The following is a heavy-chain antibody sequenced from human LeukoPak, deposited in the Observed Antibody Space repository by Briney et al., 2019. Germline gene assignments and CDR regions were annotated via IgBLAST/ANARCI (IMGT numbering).Heavy chain of an antibody. CDR3: ARGWDYDSGGRPTAYVY. D-gene: IGHD3-22*01. CDR2: IIPIFATA. V-gene: IGHV1-69*13. CDR1: GGTFSSYA. J-gene: IGHJ4*02. Sequence: SVKVSCKASGGTFSSYAISWVRQAPGQGLEWMGGIIPIFATASYAQKFQGKVTITADESTSTAYMELSSLRSEDTAIYYCARGWDYDSGGRPTAYVYWGQGTLVSVSS.